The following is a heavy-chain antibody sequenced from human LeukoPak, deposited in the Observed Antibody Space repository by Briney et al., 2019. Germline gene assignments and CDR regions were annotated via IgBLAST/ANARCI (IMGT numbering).Heavy chain of an antibody. D-gene: IGHD3-10*01. CDR1: GYTFTSYD. J-gene: IGHJ3*02. CDR2: MNPNSGNT. CDR3: ARVNTYYYGSGVSRAFHM. V-gene: IGHV1-8*01. Sequence: ASVKVSCKASGYTFTSYDINWVRQATGQGLEWTGWMNPNSGNTGYAQNFQGSVTMTRNISTATAYMELSSLKSDDTAVYYCARVNTYYYGSGVSRAFHMWGQGTMVTVSS.